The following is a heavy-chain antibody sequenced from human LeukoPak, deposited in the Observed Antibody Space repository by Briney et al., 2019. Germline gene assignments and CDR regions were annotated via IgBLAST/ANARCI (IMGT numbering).Heavy chain of an antibody. CDR2: ISANTGKT. Sequence: GASVKVSRKASGYTFATYGFCWVRQAPGHGLEWMGWISANTGKTDYAQKFQGRVAMTTDTSTSTAYMELRSLRPNDTAVYFCAKVAGDRMDYWGQGTLVTVSS. CDR1: GYTFATYG. CDR3: AKVAGDRMDY. V-gene: IGHV1-18*01. D-gene: IGHD6-13*01. J-gene: IGHJ4*02.